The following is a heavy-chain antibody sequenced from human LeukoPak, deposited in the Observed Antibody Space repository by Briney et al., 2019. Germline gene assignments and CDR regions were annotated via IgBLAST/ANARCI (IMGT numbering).Heavy chain of an antibody. J-gene: IGHJ6*02. V-gene: IGHV5-51*01. CDR2: IYPGDSDT. CDR3: ARLDGPRYYYGMDV. Sequence: PGESLQISCQAFGYRFTSYWIGWVRQLPGKGLEWMGIIYPGDSDTTYSPSFQGQVTISADKSISTAYLQWSSLKASDTGMYYLARLDGPRYYYGMDVWGQGTTVTVSS. CDR1: GYRFTSYW. D-gene: IGHD5-24*01.